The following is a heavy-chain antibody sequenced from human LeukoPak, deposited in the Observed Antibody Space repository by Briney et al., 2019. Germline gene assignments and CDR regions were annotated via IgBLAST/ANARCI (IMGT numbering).Heavy chain of an antibody. J-gene: IGHJ4*02. D-gene: IGHD6-19*01. V-gene: IGHV3-48*03. CDR2: ISSSGSTI. CDR3: ARESYSSGWYSFGGLDY. CDR1: GFTFSSYE. Sequence: GGSLRLSCAASGFTFSSYEMNWVRQAPGKVLEWVSYISSSGSTIYYADSVKGRFTISRDNAKNSLYLQMNSLRAEDTAVYYCARESYSSGWYSFGGLDYWGQGTLVTVSS.